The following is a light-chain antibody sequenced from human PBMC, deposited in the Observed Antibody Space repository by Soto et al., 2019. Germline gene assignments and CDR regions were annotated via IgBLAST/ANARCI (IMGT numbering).Light chain of an antibody. J-gene: IGKJ1*01. CDR3: HHYDMSPRT. CDR2: GAF. V-gene: IGKV3-15*01. CDR1: QSVSYN. Sequence: EIVMTQSPATLSVSPGETATLSCRASQSVSYNLAWYQQKPGQGPRLLIYGAFTRATGIPARFSGSGSGTEFTLTISSLQSEDFAVYYCHHYDMSPRTFGQGTKVELK.